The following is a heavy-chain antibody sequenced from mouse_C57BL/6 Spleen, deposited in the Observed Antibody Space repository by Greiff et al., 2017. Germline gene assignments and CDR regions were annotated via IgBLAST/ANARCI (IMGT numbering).Heavy chain of an antibody. CDR1: GFTFKNTY. Sequence: EVQLQESVPELVRPGASVKLSCTASGFTFKNTYMHWVKQRPEQGLEWIGRIDPADGNTKYNPKFQGKATITVDTSSNTAYLQLSSLTSEDTAIYYCARSGVTNYAMDYWGQGTSVTVSS. CDR2: IDPADGNT. CDR3: ARSGVTNYAMDY. V-gene: IGHV14-3*01. D-gene: IGHD2-5*01. J-gene: IGHJ4*01.